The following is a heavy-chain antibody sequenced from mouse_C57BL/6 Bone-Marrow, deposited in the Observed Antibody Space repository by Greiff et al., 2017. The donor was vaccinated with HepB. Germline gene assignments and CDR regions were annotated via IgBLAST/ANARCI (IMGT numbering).Heavy chain of an antibody. CDR1: GFNIKDDY. D-gene: IGHD3-3*01. CDR3: AREQGTGYFDY. J-gene: IGHJ2*01. V-gene: IGHV1-66*01. CDR2: IYPGSGNT. Sequence: QVQLQQSGAELVRPGASVKLSCTASGFNIKDDYIHWVKQRPGQGLEWIGWIYPGSGNTKYNEKFKGKATLTADTSSSTAYMQLSSLTSEDSAVYYCAREQGTGYFDYWGQGTTLTVSS.